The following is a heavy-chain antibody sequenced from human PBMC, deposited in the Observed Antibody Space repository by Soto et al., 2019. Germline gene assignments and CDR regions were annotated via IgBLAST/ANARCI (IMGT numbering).Heavy chain of an antibody. V-gene: IGHV4-4*02. J-gene: IGHJ4*02. Sequence: QVQLQESGPGLVKPSGTLSLTCAVSGGSISSGDWCWSWVRQSPGKGLEWIGEIYSGGSTTYNPSLKSRVTISADKSENQFSLRLSSVTAADTAVYHCVRRGCDSIFGSLDSWGQGTLVTVSS. D-gene: IGHD2-21*02. CDR1: GGSISSGDW. CDR2: IYSGGST. CDR3: VRRGCDSIFGSLDS.